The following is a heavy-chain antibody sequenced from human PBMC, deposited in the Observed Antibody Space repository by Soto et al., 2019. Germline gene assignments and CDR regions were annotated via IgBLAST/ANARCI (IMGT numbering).Heavy chain of an antibody. J-gene: IGHJ4*02. CDR1: GGSISSSSYY. D-gene: IGHD3-3*01. CDR3: VSTSEWSVLDN. Sequence: QLQLQESGPGLVKPSETLSLKCTVSGGSISSSSYYWGWIRQPPGKGLEWIGNIYYSGYSGTTYYNPSLKSRLTISVDTSHTQFSRKLSSVTAADRAVYFCVSTSEWSVLDNWGQGTLVIVSS. CDR2: IYYSGYSGTT. V-gene: IGHV4-39*01.